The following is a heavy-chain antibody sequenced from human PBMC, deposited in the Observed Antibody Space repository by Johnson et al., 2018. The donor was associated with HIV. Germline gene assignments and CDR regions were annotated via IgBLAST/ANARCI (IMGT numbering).Heavy chain of an antibody. D-gene: IGHD3-22*01. CDR3: TTITRSYYYDSSGHLYDAFDI. J-gene: IGHJ3*02. CDR2: IKSTTDGGTT. CDR1: GFIFNNAW. Sequence: VQLVESGGGLVKPGGSLRLSCAASGFIFNNAWMTWFRHAPGKGLEWVGRIKSTTDGGTTDYATAIKGRFTISRDDSKNMLHLQMNSLKTEDTAIYYCTTITRSYYYDSSGHLYDAFDIWGQGTMVTVAS. V-gene: IGHV3-15*01.